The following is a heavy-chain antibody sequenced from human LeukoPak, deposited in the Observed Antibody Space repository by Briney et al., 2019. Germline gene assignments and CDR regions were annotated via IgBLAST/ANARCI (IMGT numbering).Heavy chain of an antibody. CDR2: IKEDGTEK. D-gene: IGHD3-3*01. CDR3: ARVLEVNWFDP. CDR1: GFIFSKHW. Sequence: GGSLRLSCAVSGFIFSKHWMSWVRQAPGKGLEWVANIKEDGTEKQYADSVKGRFAISRDNAKNSLYLQMNSLRAEDTAVYYCARVLEVNWFDPWGQGTLVTVSS. J-gene: IGHJ5*02. V-gene: IGHV3-7*03.